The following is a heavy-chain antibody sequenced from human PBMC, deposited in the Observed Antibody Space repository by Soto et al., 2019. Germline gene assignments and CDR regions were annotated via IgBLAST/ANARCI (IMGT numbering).Heavy chain of an antibody. J-gene: IGHJ5*02. Sequence: GGSLRLSCVGSGFVFNNFAINWVRQPPGKGLEWVSVIRGTGLNTYYAASVKGRFNISRDNSKNTVYLQMDSLKVEDTAVYYCAKRESQANIDNWFDPWGPGTQVTVSS. CDR2: IRGTGLNT. D-gene: IGHD3-10*01. CDR1: GFVFNNFA. CDR3: AKRESQANIDNWFDP. V-gene: IGHV3-23*01.